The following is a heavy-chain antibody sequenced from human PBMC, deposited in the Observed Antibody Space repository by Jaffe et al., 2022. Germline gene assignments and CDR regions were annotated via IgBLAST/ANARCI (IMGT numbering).Heavy chain of an antibody. J-gene: IGHJ3*02. CDR3: ARGGLTVRGNPPGAFDI. CDR1: GYTFTGYY. D-gene: IGHD3-10*01. Sequence: QVQLVQSGAEVKKPGASVKVSCKASGYTFTGYYMHWVRQAPGQGLEWMGWINPNSGGTNYAQKFQGRVTMTRDTSISTAYMELSRLRSDDTAVYYCARGGLTVRGNPPGAFDIWGQGTMVTVSS. CDR2: INPNSGGT. V-gene: IGHV1-2*02.